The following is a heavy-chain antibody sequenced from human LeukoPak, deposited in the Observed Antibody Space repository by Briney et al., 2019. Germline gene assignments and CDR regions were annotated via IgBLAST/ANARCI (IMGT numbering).Heavy chain of an antibody. CDR2: IIPIFGTA. D-gene: IGHD6-13*01. Sequence: GASVKVSCKASGGTFSNYAINWVRQAPGQGLEWMGGIIPIFGTANYAQKFQGRVTITADKSTSTAYMELSSLRSEDTAVYYCARGAAAGLVFDYWGQGTLVTVSS. CDR3: ARGAAAGLVFDY. CDR1: GGTFSNYA. J-gene: IGHJ4*02. V-gene: IGHV1-69*06.